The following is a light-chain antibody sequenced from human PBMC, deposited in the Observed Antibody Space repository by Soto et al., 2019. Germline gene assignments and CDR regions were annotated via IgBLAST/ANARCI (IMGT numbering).Light chain of an antibody. J-gene: IGLJ2*01. CDR1: SSDVGAYNY. Sequence: QSALTQPASVSGSPGQSITISCTGTSSDVGAYNYVSWYQQHPGKAPKPMIFEVSDRPSGVSSRFSGSKSGNTAYLTISGLQAEDEADYYCSSFSSTSTIVFGGGTKVTVL. CDR3: SSFSSTSTIV. V-gene: IGLV2-14*01. CDR2: EVS.